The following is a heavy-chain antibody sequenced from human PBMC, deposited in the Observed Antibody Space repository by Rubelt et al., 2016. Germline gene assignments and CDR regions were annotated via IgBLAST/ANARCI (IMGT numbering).Heavy chain of an antibody. CDR2: ISYDGSNK. D-gene: IGHD3-22*01. Sequence: GGSLRLSCAASGFTFSSYAMHWVRQAPGKGLEWVAVISYDGSNKYYADSVKGRFTISRDNSKNTLYLQMNSLRAEDTAVYYCARDVGYDSSGYRDYWGQGTLVTVSS. V-gene: IGHV3-30*04. CDR3: ARDVGYDSSGYRDY. CDR1: GFTFSSYA. J-gene: IGHJ4*02.